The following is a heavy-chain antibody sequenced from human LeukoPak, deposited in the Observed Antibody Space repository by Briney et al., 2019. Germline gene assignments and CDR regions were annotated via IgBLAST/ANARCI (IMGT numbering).Heavy chain of an antibody. CDR1: GFPFSDYD. D-gene: IGHD1-26*01. Sequence: GGSLRLSCGASGFPFSDYDMHWVRQAPGKGLDWVSAIDTVGNTYYSGSVKGRFTISRENAQNSLFLQMNSLRDGDTALYYCIRISTREHQYGMDVWGQGTTVTVSS. CDR3: IRISTREHQYGMDV. J-gene: IGHJ6*02. V-gene: IGHV3-13*01. CDR2: IDTVGNT.